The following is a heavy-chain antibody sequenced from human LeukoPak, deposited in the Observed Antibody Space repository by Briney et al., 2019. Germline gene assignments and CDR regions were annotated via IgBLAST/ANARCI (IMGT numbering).Heavy chain of an antibody. D-gene: IGHD3/OR15-3a*01. CDR3: ARPEGDFWTGYSY. Sequence: PSETLSLTCTVSGYSISSSYYWGWIRQPPGKGLEWIGSIYYSGSTYYNPSLKSRVTISVDTSKNQFSLRLSSVTAADTAVYYCARPEGDFWTGYSYWGQGTLVSVSS. J-gene: IGHJ4*02. V-gene: IGHV4-39*01. CDR2: IYYSGST. CDR1: GYSISSSYY.